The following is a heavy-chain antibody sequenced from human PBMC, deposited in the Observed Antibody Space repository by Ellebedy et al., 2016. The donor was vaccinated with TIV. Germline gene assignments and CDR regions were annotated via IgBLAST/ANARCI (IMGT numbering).Heavy chain of an antibody. CDR1: GFTFSDYG. V-gene: IGHV3-30*03. D-gene: IGHD3-10*01. Sequence: GESLKISCAASGFTFSDYGMHWVRQAPGRGLEWVAVISYAGSNKYYADSVKGRFTISRDNAKNSLYLQMNSLRAEDTAVYYCARDTLLPATTGLDYWGPGTLVTVSS. CDR2: ISYAGSNK. J-gene: IGHJ4*02. CDR3: ARDTLLPATTGLDY.